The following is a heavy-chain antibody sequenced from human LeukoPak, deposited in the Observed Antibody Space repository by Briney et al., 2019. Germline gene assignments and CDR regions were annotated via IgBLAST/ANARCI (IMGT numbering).Heavy chain of an antibody. Sequence: PGGSLRLSCAASTFTFSSYEMNWVRQAPGKGLEWISYISRSGSTIYYADSVKGRFTISRDNAKNSLYLQMNSLRAEDTAVYYCANGYDLPYWGQGTLVTVSP. CDR2: ISRSGSTI. D-gene: IGHD5-12*01. CDR1: TFTFSSYE. J-gene: IGHJ4*02. CDR3: ANGYDLPY. V-gene: IGHV3-48*03.